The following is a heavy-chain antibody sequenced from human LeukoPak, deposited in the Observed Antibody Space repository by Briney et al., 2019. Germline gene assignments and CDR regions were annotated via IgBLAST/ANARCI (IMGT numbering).Heavy chain of an antibody. V-gene: IGHV5-51*01. Sequence: GESLKISCKGSGYSFTSYWISWVRQMPGKGLEWMGIIYPGDSDTRYSPSFQGQVTISADKSISTAYLQWSSLKASDTAMYYCARTFMVRGVMNWFDPWGQGTLVTVSS. D-gene: IGHD3-10*01. CDR3: ARTFMVRGVMNWFDP. J-gene: IGHJ5*02. CDR2: IYPGDSDT. CDR1: GYSFTSYW.